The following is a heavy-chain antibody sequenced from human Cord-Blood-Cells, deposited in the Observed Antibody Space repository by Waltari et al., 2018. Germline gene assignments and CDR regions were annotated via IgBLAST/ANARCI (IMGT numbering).Heavy chain of an antibody. CDR2: IYYSGST. Sequence: QVQLQESGPGLVKPSQTLSLTCTVSGGSISSGDYYWSWIRQPPGKGLEWIGYIYYSGSTYYNPSRKSRVTISVDTSKNQFSLKLSSVTAADTAVYYCARGPYGSGRFKYYYYYYMDVWGKGTTVTVSS. D-gene: IGHD3-10*01. V-gene: IGHV4-30-4*08. J-gene: IGHJ6*03. CDR1: GGSISSGDYY. CDR3: ARGPYGSGRFKYYYYYYMDV.